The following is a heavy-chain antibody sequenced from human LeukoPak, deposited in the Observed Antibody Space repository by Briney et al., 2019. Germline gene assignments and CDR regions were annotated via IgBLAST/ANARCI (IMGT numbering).Heavy chain of an antibody. CDR1: GITFNSYV. V-gene: IGHV3-23*01. CDR3: TTDSGGGNI. CDR2: ITGSGGST. Sequence: PGGSLRLSCAASGITFNSYVMSWVRQAPGKGLEWVSGITGSGGSTYYADSVKGRFTISRDNSKNTVYLQMNNLRAEDTAVYYCTTDSGGGNIWGQGTMVTVSS. D-gene: IGHD4-23*01. J-gene: IGHJ3*02.